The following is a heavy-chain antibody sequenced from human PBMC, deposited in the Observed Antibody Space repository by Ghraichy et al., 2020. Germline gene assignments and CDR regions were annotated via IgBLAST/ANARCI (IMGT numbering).Heavy chain of an antibody. CDR1: GFTFSSHV. CDR2: ISRSGGNT. Sequence: GGSLRLSCAASGFTFSSHVMSWVRQAPGKGLEWVSSISRSGGNTYYTDSVKGRFTISRDNSKNTLYLQMNSLRADDTAVFYCGSWAGTSDWYGTLDYWGQGTLVAVSS. J-gene: IGHJ4*02. D-gene: IGHD3-9*01. CDR3: GSWAGTSDWYGTLDY. V-gene: IGHV3-23*01.